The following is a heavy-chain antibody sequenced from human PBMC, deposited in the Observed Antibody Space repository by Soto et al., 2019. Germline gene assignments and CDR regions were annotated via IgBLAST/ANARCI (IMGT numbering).Heavy chain of an antibody. D-gene: IGHD2-15*01. J-gene: IGHJ4*02. CDR1: GGSISSSSYY. CDR3: ARRGGSRDFDY. V-gene: IGHV4-39*01. Sequence: QLQLQESGPGLVKPSETLSLTCTVSGGSISSSSYYWGWIRQPPGKGLEWIGSIYYSGSTYYNPSLKSRVTISVDTSKNQFSLKLSSVTAADTAVYYCARRGGSRDFDYWGQGTLVTVSS. CDR2: IYYSGST.